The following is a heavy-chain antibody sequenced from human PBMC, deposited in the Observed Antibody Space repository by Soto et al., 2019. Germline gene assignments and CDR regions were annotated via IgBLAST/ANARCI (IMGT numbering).Heavy chain of an antibody. CDR3: TTYSGYDFLPQRMNLDY. CDR2: IKSKTDGGTT. CDR1: GFTFSNAW. D-gene: IGHD5-12*01. V-gene: IGHV3-15*01. Sequence: GGSLRLSCAASGFTFSNAWMSWVRQAPGKGLEWVGRIKSKTDGGTTDYAAPMKGRFTISRDDSKNTLYLQMNSLKTEDTAVYYCTTYSGYDFLPQRMNLDYWGQGTLVTVSS. J-gene: IGHJ4*02.